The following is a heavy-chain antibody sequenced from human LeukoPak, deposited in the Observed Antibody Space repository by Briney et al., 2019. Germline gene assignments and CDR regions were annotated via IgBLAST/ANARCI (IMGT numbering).Heavy chain of an antibody. J-gene: IGHJ3*02. CDR1: GYTFTSYG. CDR3: ARDQGGIVLMVCATVRNAFDI. CDR2: ISAYNGNT. V-gene: IGHV1-18*01. Sequence: ASVKVSCKASGYTFTSYGISWVRQAPGQGLEWMGWISAYNGNTNYAQKLQGRVTMTTDTSTSTAYMELRSLRSDDTAVYYCARDQGGIVLMVCATVRNAFDIWGQGTMVTVSS. D-gene: IGHD2-8*01.